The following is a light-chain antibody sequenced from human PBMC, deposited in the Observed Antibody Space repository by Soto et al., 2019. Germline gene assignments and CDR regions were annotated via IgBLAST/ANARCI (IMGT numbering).Light chain of an antibody. CDR3: KQRNSYPQS. CDR2: AAS. CDR1: QGISSY. V-gene: IGKV1-9*01. Sequence: DIQLTQSPSFLSASVGDRVTITCRASQGISSYLAWYQQKPGKAPKLLIYAASTLQSGVPSRFSVSGSGTEFTLTISSLQPEDFATYCCKQRNSYPQSFGQGTRLEIK. J-gene: IGKJ5*01.